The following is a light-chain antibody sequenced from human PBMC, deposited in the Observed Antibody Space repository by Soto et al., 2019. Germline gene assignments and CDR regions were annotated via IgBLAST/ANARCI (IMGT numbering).Light chain of an antibody. J-gene: IGKJ1*01. CDR1: QSVSSSY. Sequence: EIVLTQSPGTLSLSPGERATLSCRASQSVSSSYLAWYQQKPGQAPRLLIYGASSRDTSIPDRFSGSGSGTDFTLTISRLEPEDFAVYYCQQYGSSLWTFGQGTKVEIK. CDR2: GAS. V-gene: IGKV3-20*01. CDR3: QQYGSSLWT.